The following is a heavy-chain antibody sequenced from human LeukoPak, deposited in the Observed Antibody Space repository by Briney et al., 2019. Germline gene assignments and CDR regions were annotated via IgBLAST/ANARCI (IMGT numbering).Heavy chain of an antibody. V-gene: IGHV3-21*04. CDR3: AKEEIPALGDV. CDR2: ISSSSSYI. D-gene: IGHD2-2*01. CDR1: GFTFSSYS. Sequence: GGSLRLSCAASGFTFSSYSMNWVRQAPGKGLEWVSSISSSSSYIYYADSVKGRFTISRDNAKNSLYLQMNSLRAEDTAVYYCAKEEIPALGDVWGQGTTVTVSS. J-gene: IGHJ6*02.